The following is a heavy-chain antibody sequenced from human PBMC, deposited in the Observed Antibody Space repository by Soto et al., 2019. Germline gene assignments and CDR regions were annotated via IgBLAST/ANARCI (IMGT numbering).Heavy chain of an antibody. D-gene: IGHD3-22*01. CDR1: GFTFSSYA. Sequence: PGGPLRLSCADSGFTFSSYAMSWVRQAPGKGLEWVSTITGSGGSTYYAASVKGRFSVSRDNSKNTLYLQMNSLSAEATAVYYWAKDGNYYDSRGSDYWGQGTLVTVSS. J-gene: IGHJ4*02. CDR2: ITGSGGST. V-gene: IGHV3-23*01. CDR3: AKDGNYYDSRGSDY.